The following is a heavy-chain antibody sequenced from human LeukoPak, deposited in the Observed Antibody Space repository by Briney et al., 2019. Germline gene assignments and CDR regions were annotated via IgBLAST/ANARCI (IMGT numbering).Heavy chain of an antibody. D-gene: IGHD6-6*01. Sequence: GGSLRLSCAASGFTFNSHAMNWVRQAPGKGLGWVTAISGSDGSTYYADSVKGRFTISRDNSKNTLYLQMNSLRAEDTAVYHCAKGKGYSSSSSDHWGQGTLVTVSS. V-gene: IGHV3-23*01. J-gene: IGHJ5*02. CDR2: ISGSDGST. CDR3: AKGKGYSSSSSDH. CDR1: GFTFNSHA.